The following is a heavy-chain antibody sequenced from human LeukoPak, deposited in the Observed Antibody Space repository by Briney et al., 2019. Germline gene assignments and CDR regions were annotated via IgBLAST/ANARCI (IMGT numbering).Heavy chain of an antibody. J-gene: IGHJ6*03. CDR3: ARDPYSGSYGNYYYYFMDV. Sequence: PGGSLRLSCAASGFTLNTYTMNWVRQAPGKGLEWVSSIYSGSSYIYYADSVKGRFTISRDNAKNSLYLQMNSLRAEDTAVYYCARDPYSGSYGNYYYYFMDVWGKGTTVTISS. CDR2: IYSGSSYI. CDR1: GFTLNTYT. D-gene: IGHD1-26*01. V-gene: IGHV3-21*01.